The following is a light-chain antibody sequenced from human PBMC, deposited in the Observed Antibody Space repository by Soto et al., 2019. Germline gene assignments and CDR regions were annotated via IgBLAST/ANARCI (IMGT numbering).Light chain of an antibody. Sequence: DIVMTQSPLSLPVTPGEPASISCRSSQSLLHNNGYNYLDWYLQKPGQSPQLLIYLGSNRASGVPDRFSGGGSGTDFTLKIISVAAEDVGVYYCMQTLQPSFTFGPGTKVDLK. CDR2: LGS. V-gene: IGKV2-28*01. CDR1: QSLLHNNGYNY. J-gene: IGKJ3*01. CDR3: MQTLQPSFT.